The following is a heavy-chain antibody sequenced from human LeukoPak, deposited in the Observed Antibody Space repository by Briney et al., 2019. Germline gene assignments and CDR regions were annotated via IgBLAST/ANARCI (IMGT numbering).Heavy chain of an antibody. J-gene: IGHJ4*02. CDR1: GFTFSSYG. CDR2: ISYDGRNN. CDR3: ARRTDSGWAGGFDY. D-gene: IGHD6-19*01. Sequence: PGGSLRLSCAASGFTFSSYGMHWVRQAPGKGLEWVAVISYDGRNNYHADSVKGRFTISRDNSKNTLYLQMNSLRAEDTAVYYCARRTDSGWAGGFDYWGQGTLVTVSS. V-gene: IGHV3-30*03.